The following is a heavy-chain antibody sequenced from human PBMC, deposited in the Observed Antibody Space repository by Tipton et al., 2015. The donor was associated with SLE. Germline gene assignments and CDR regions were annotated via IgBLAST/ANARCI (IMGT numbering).Heavy chain of an antibody. Sequence: LRLSCAASGFTFDDYTMHWVRQAPGKGLEWIGSIYHSGSTNYNPSLKSRVTISVDTSKNQFSLKLSSVTAADTAVYYCARLAGVALFFDIWGQGTMVTVSS. CDR2: IYHSGST. J-gene: IGHJ3*02. CDR1: GFTFDDYT. D-gene: IGHD3-3*01. V-gene: IGHV4-59*13. CDR3: ARLAGVALFFDI.